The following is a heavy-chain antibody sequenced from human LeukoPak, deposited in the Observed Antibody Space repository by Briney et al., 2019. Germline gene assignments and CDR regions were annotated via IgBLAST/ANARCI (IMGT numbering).Heavy chain of an antibody. Sequence: SETLSLTCTVSGGSISSGGYYWSWIRQHPGKGLEWIGYIYYSGSTYCNPSLKSRVTISVDTSKNQFSLKLSSVTAADTAVYYCARDSDSSFDYWGQGTLVTVSS. V-gene: IGHV4-31*03. J-gene: IGHJ4*02. CDR1: GGSISSGGYY. CDR2: IYYSGST. CDR3: ARDSDSSFDY. D-gene: IGHD2-15*01.